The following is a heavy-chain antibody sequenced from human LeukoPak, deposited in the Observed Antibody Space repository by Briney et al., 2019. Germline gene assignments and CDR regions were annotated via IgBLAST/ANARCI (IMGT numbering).Heavy chain of an antibody. CDR3: ARDLDPWGIAAAGSYYFDY. J-gene: IGHJ4*02. V-gene: IGHV1-18*01. CDR2: ISAYNGNT. CDR1: GYTFTSYG. Sequence: ASVKVSCTASGYTFTSYGISWVRQAPGQGLEWMGWISAYNGNTNYAQKLQGRVTMTTDTSTSTAYMELRSLRSDDTAVYYCARDLDPWGIAAAGSYYFDYWGQGTLVTVSS. D-gene: IGHD6-13*01.